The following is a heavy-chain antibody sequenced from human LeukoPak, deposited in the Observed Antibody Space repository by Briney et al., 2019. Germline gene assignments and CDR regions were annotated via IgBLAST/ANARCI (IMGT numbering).Heavy chain of an antibody. CDR2: ISGSGGST. J-gene: IGHJ4*02. Sequence: PGGSLRLSCAASGFTFSSYAMSWVRQAPGKGLEWVSAISGSGGSTYYVDSVKGRFTISRDNSKNTLYLQMNSLRAEDTAVYYCAKDRMVETGEYYFDYWGQGTLVTVSS. CDR1: GFTFSSYA. V-gene: IGHV3-23*01. D-gene: IGHD2-21*02. CDR3: AKDRMVETGEYYFDY.